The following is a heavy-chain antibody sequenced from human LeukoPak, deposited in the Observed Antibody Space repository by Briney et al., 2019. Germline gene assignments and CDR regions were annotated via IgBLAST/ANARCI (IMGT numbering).Heavy chain of an antibody. J-gene: IGHJ3*02. CDR2: IYTSGST. D-gene: IGHD2-21*01. Sequence: SETLSLTCTVSGGSISPYYWSWIRQPAGKGLEWIGRIYTSGSTNYNPSLKSRVTMSVDTSKNQFSLKLSSVTAADTAVYYCARDEDIVVVGGAFDIWGQGTMVTVSS. V-gene: IGHV4-4*07. CDR1: GGSISPYY. CDR3: ARDEDIVVVGGAFDI.